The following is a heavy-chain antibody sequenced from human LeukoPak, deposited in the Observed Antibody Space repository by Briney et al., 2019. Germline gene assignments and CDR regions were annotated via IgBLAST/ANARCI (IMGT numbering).Heavy chain of an antibody. V-gene: IGHV3-23*01. CDR3: ANSIAAAGSYYFDY. CDR1: GFTFSSYA. Sequence: GGSLRLSCAASGFTFSSYAMSWVRQAPGKGLEWVSAISGSGGSTYYADSVKGRFTISRDNSKNTLYLQMNSLRAEDTAVYYCANSIAAAGSYYFDYWGQGTLVTVSS. D-gene: IGHD6-13*01. CDR2: ISGSGGST. J-gene: IGHJ4*02.